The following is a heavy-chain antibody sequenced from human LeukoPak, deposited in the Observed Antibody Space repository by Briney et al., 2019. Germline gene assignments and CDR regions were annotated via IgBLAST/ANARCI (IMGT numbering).Heavy chain of an antibody. CDR3: ARADYGGRNYYYYYMDV. CDR1: GYTFTGYY. Sequence: ASVKVSCKASGYTFTGYYMHWVRQAPGQGLEWMGWINPNSGGTNYAQKFQGRVTMTRDTSISAAYMELSRLRSDDTAVYYCARADYGGRNYYYYYMDVWGKGTTVTVS. D-gene: IGHD4-23*01. J-gene: IGHJ6*03. CDR2: INPNSGGT. V-gene: IGHV1-2*02.